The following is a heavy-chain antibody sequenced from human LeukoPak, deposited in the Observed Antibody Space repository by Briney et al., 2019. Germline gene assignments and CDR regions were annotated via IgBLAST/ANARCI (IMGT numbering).Heavy chain of an antibody. J-gene: IGHJ6*03. Sequence: TPGGSLRLSCATSGFTFSTYYMIWVRQAPGKGLEWVSSISTSSSYIYYADSLKGRFTISRDNAKNSLYLQMNSLRAEDTAVYYCARGIYSYGYGDYYYMDVWGKGTTVTVSS. V-gene: IGHV3-21*01. D-gene: IGHD5-18*01. CDR3: ARGIYSYGYGDYYYMDV. CDR2: ISTSSSYI. CDR1: GFTFSTYY.